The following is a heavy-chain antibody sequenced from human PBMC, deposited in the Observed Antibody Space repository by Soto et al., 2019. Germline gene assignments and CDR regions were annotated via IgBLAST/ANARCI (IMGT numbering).Heavy chain of an antibody. J-gene: IGHJ5*02. V-gene: IGHV3-23*01. CDR2: ISGGGRDT. Sequence: EVHLLESGGGLVQPGGSLRLSCSASGFTFRRYAMSWVRQAPGKGLEWVSGISGGGRDTYYSDSVRGRFTISRDNSKNTLYLQMNSLRVEDSAVYFCAKDDSLEWFFPLDAWGQGTLVTVSS. D-gene: IGHD3-3*01. CDR3: AKDDSLEWFFPLDA. CDR1: GFTFRRYA.